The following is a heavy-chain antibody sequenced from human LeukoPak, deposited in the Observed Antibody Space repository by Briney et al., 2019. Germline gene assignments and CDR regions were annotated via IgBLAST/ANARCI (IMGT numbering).Heavy chain of an antibody. J-gene: IGHJ4*02. D-gene: IGHD1-26*01. CDR3: ARNAGAINS. CDR1: GFTFSYYS. Sequence: GGSLRLSCAASGFTFSYYSMDWVRQAPGKGLEWVSSISSSSNSIYYADSVKGRFTLSRDNAKNSLPLQMNSLRAEDTAVYYCARNAGAINSWGQGTLVTVSS. V-gene: IGHV3-21*01. CDR2: ISSSSNSI.